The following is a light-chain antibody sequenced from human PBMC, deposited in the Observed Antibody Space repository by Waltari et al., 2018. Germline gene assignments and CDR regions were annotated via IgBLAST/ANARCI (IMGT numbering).Light chain of an antibody. V-gene: IGKV3-15*01. CDR3: QQLNSYPPT. CDR1: QSIGSN. Sequence: DIVMTQSPATLSVSPGERATLSCRASQSIGSNLAWYQHKPGQAPRFLIYGASTRATGIPARFSGSGSGTEFTLTISSQQSADFATYYCQQLNSYPPTFGGGTKVEIK. CDR2: GAS. J-gene: IGKJ4*01.